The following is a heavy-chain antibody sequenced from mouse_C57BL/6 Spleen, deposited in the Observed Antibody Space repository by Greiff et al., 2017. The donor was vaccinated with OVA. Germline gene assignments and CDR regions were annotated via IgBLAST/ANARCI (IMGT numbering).Heavy chain of an antibody. CDR2: IDPETGGT. Sequence: QVQLQQSGAELVRPGASVTLSCKASGYKFTDYEMHWVKQTPVHGLEWIGAIDPETGGTAYNQKFKGKAILTADKSSSTAYMELRSRTSEDSAVYYCTRSVRGYFDYWGQGTTLTVSS. V-gene: IGHV1-15*01. J-gene: IGHJ2*01. D-gene: IGHD1-1*01. CDR1: GYKFTDYE. CDR3: TRSVRGYFDY.